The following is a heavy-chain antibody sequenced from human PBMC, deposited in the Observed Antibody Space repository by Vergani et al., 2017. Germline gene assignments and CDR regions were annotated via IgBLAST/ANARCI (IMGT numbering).Heavy chain of an antibody. D-gene: IGHD6-19*01. CDR2: IYWNDDK. Sequence: QITLKESGPTLVKPTQTLTLTCTFSGFSLSTSGVGVGWIRQPPGKALEWLALIYWNDDKRYSPSLKSRLTITKDTSKNQVVLTMTNMDPVDTATYYCAHRPLAGAASNWFDPWGQGTLVTVSS. CDR1: GFSLSTSGVG. J-gene: IGHJ5*02. V-gene: IGHV2-5*01. CDR3: AHRPLAGAASNWFDP.